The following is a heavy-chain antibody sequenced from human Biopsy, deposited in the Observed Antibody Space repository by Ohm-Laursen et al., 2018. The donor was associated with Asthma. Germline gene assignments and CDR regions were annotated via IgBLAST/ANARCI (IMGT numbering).Heavy chain of an antibody. CDR1: GYTFNSAG. V-gene: IGHV1-18*01. CDR3: ARAVDYSHYYGIDV. CDR2: ISVYNGNT. Sequence: GPSVKAACKASGYTFNSAGITWVRQAPGQGLEWMGWISVYNGNTKVAQRLQDRVTMITDTSTSTAYMELRSLRPDDTAVYFCARAVDYSHYYGIDVWGQGTTVTVS. J-gene: IGHJ6*02. D-gene: IGHD3-10*01.